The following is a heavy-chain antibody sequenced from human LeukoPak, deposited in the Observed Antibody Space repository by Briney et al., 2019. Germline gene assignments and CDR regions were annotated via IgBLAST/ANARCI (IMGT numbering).Heavy chain of an antibody. CDR3: AKGSGFDYMDS. CDR1: GFSFSDYA. V-gene: IGHV3-23*01. CDR2: ITGLGYST. D-gene: IGHD5-12*01. Sequence: GGSLRLSCEASGFSFSDYAMTWVRQAPGKGLEWVSSITGLGYSTFYADSVKGRFIISRDNSKKTFYLQMNSLRVEDTATYFCAKGSGFDYMDSWGQGTLVTVSS. J-gene: IGHJ4*02.